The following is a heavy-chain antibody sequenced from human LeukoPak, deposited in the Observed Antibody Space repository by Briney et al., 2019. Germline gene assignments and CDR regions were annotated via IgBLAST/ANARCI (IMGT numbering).Heavy chain of an antibody. CDR2: ISYDGSNK. V-gene: IGHV3-30*01. CDR1: GFTFSSYA. CDR3: ASPLI. J-gene: IGHJ4*02. Sequence: GGSLRLSCAASGFTFSSYAMHWVRQAPGKGLEWVAVISYDGSNKYYADSVKGRFTISRDNSKNTLYLQMNSLRAEDTAVYYCASPLIWGQGTLVTVSS.